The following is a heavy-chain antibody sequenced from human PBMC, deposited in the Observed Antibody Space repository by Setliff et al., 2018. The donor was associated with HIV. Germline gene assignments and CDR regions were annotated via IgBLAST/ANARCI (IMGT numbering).Heavy chain of an antibody. CDR3: ARETTSHAFDI. V-gene: IGHV3-11*04. CDR1: GFTFSDYY. J-gene: IGHJ3*02. CDR2: ISSSGSTI. D-gene: IGHD1-7*01. Sequence: SCAASGFTFSDYYMSWIRQAPGKGLEWVSYISSSGSTIYYADSVKGRFTISRDNAKNSLYLQMNSLRAEDTAVYYCARETTSHAFDIWGQGTMVTVSS.